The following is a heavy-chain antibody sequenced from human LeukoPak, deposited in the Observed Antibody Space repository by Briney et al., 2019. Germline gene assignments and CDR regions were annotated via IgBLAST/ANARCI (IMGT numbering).Heavy chain of an antibody. V-gene: IGHV3-66*02. CDR2: IYSGGST. J-gene: IGHJ4*02. D-gene: IGHD5-24*01. Sequence: GGSLRLSCAPSGFTVSSNYMSWVRQAPGKGLEWVSVIYSGGSTYYADSVKGRFTISRDNSKNTLYLQMNSLRAEDTAVYYCARLGDGYKLFDYWGQGTLVTVSS. CDR1: GFTVSSNY. CDR3: ARLGDGYKLFDY.